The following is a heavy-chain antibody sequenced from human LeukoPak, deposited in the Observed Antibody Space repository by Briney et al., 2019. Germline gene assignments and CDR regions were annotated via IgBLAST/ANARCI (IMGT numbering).Heavy chain of an antibody. D-gene: IGHD6-6*01. CDR1: GFTFSSSW. J-gene: IGHJ6*02. CDR2: IGIAGDT. Sequence: GGSLRLSCAVSGFTFSSSWMHWVRQTIGKGLEWVSSIGIAGDTYYPGSVKGRFTISRENAKNSLYLQMNSLRAGDTAVYYCARAPPYSSASWGYYGMDVWGQGTTVTVSS. CDR3: ARAPPYSSASWGYYGMDV. V-gene: IGHV3-13*01.